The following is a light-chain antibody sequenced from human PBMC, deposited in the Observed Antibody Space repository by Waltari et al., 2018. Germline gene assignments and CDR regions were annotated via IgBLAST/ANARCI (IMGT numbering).Light chain of an antibody. V-gene: IGLV2-14*01. J-gene: IGLJ2*01. CDR2: DLT. CDR1: NSYNGSYSY. CDR3: SSYTGRGTVI. Sequence: QSVLTQPASLSGSPGQPLTFACTGTNSYNGSYSYVPWYQQYPGKAPKLIIYDLTERPSGVSTRFSGSKSGNTASLTISGLQADDEADYFCSSYTGRGTVIFGRGTMVTVL.